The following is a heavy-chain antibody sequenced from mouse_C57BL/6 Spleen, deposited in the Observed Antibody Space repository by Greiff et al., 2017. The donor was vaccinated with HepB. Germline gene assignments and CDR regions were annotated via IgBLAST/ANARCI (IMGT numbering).Heavy chain of an antibody. V-gene: IGHV1-69*01. CDR2: IDTSDSYT. D-gene: IGHD1-1*01. J-gene: IGHJ2*01. Sequence: QVQLQQPGAELVMPGASVKLSCKASGYTFTSYWMHWVKQRPGQGLEWIGEIDTSDSYTNYNQKFKGKSTLTVDKSSSTAYMQLSSLTSEDSAVYYSARRGVESKGFDYWGQGTTLTVSS. CDR1: GYTFTSYW. CDR3: ARRGVESKGFDY.